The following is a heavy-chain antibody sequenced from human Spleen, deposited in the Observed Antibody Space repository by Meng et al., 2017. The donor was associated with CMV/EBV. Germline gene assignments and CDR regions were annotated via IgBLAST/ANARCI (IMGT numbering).Heavy chain of an antibody. CDR2: MNPNSGNA. Sequence: ASVKVSCKASGYTFTNYDINWVRQAAGQGLEWMGSMNPNSGNADYAQKFQGRVTMTTDTSTSTAYMELRSLRSDDTAVYYCARVPAYYYYAMDVWGQGTTVTVSS. V-gene: IGHV1-8*01. D-gene: IGHD2-2*01. CDR3: ARVPAYYYYAMDV. J-gene: IGHJ6*02. CDR1: GYTFTNYD.